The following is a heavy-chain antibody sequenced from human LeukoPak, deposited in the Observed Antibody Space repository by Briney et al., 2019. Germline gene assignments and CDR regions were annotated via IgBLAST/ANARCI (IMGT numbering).Heavy chain of an antibody. CDR1: GYTFTGYY. CDR3: AREGPGVTMVREPYYFDY. J-gene: IGHJ4*02. CDR2: INPNSGGT. Sequence: ASVKVSCKASGYTFTGYYMHWVRQAPGQGLEWMGWINPNSGGTNYAQKFQGRVTMTRDTSISTAYMELSRLRSDDTAVYYCAREGPGVTMVREPYYFDYWGQGTLVTVSS. V-gene: IGHV1-2*02. D-gene: IGHD3-10*01.